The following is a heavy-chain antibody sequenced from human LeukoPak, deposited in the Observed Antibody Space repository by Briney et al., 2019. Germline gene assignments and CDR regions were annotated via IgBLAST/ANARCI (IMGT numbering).Heavy chain of an antibody. CDR1: GFTFSSYS. CDR2: SGDNT. CDR3: AKSWRYYDSSNYYAFDI. J-gene: IGHJ3*02. Sequence: GGSLRLSCAASGFTFSSYSMNWVRQAPGKGLEWVSSSGDNTRYADSVKGRFTISRDNSKNTLDLQMNGLRAEDTAVYYCAKSWRYYDSSNYYAFDIWGQGTMVTVSS. V-gene: IGHV3-23*01. D-gene: IGHD3-22*01.